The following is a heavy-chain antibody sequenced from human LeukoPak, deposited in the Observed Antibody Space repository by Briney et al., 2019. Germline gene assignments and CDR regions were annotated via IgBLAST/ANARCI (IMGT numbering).Heavy chain of an antibody. J-gene: IGHJ4*02. CDR3: TTDRGITVRPLFDS. CDR1: GLTFSRAY. Sequence: GGSLRLSCAASGLTFSRAYMGWVRQAPGKGLEWVDRIKSKTDGGTTDFATPVKGRFTISTDDSRNTLYLQMYSLKTDDTAVYYCTTDRGITVRPLFDSWGQGTLVTVSS. D-gene: IGHD1-14*01. CDR2: IKSKTDGGTT. V-gene: IGHV3-15*01.